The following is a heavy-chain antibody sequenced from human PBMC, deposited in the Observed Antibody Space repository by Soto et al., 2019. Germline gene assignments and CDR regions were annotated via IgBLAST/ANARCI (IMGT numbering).Heavy chain of an antibody. V-gene: IGHV4-59*01. Sequence: QVQLQESGPGLVKPSKTLSLTCTVSDGSISSYYWTWIRQPPGKGLEWIGYIYYSGSINYNPSLTSRLTISVDTSKNQFSLKLSSVTAADTAVYYCARLRGNCSGGSCYPDYWGQGTLVTVSS. J-gene: IGHJ4*02. D-gene: IGHD2-15*01. CDR1: DGSISSYY. CDR3: ARLRGNCSGGSCYPDY. CDR2: IYYSGSI.